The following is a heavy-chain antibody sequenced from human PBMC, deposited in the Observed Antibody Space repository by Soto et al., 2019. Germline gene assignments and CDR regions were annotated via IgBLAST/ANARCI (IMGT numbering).Heavy chain of an antibody. Sequence: GGSLRLSCAASGFTFSSYAMSWVRQVPGKGLEWVSAISGSGGSTHYADSVKGRFTISSDSSKDTLYLQMNSLRAEDTAVYYCAKDQVTIFGVAHYGMDVWGQGTTVTVSS. V-gene: IGHV3-23*01. D-gene: IGHD3-3*01. CDR3: AKDQVTIFGVAHYGMDV. CDR1: GFTFSSYA. J-gene: IGHJ6*02. CDR2: ISGSGGST.